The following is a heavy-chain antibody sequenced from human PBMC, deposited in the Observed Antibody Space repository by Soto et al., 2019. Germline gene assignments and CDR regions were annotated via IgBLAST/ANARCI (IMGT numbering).Heavy chain of an antibody. Sequence: SETLSLTCTVSGGSISSGGYYWSWIRQHPGKGLEWIGYIYYSGSTYYNPSLKSRVTISVDTSKNQFSLKLSSVTAADTAVYYCARDRNGAGYNLGYWGQGTLVTVSS. D-gene: IGHD5-12*01. J-gene: IGHJ4*02. CDR1: GGSISSGGYY. CDR2: IYYSGST. CDR3: ARDRNGAGYNLGY. V-gene: IGHV4-31*02.